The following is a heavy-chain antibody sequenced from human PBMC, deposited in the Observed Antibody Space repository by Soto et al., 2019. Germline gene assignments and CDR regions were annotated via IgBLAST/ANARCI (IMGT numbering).Heavy chain of an antibody. J-gene: IGHJ5*02. CDR2: ISTYSGDI. V-gene: IGHV1-18*01. CDR1: GYTFFTYD. Sequence: QVPLVQSGVEVKTPGASVKVSCQASGYTFFTYDISWVRQAPGQGLEWMGWISTYSGDIKYAQKFQGRVTMTTDTSTTTAYLELRSLRSDDTAVYYCARHHGPTTSENWFDPWGQGTLVTVSS. D-gene: IGHD5-12*01. CDR3: ARHHGPTTSENWFDP.